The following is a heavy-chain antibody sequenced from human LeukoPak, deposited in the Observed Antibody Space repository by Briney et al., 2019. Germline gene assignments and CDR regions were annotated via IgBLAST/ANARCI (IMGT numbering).Heavy chain of an antibody. D-gene: IGHD3-10*01. CDR2: ISGSSGIT. J-gene: IGHJ3*01. Sequence: GGSLRLSCTASGFTFSSYAMSWVRQPPGKGLEWVSGISGSSGITSDADSVRGRFTISRGNSKNMVYLQMNGLRDEDTAVYYCAKGVRGVIRDAFDVWGQGTMVTVSS. CDR1: GFTFSSYA. V-gene: IGHV3-23*01. CDR3: AKGVRGVIRDAFDV.